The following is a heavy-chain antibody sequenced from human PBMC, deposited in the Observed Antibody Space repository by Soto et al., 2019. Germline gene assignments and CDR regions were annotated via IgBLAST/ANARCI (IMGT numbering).Heavy chain of an antibody. Sequence: GEALKISCKGSGYSFTRYWIGWVRQMPGKGLEWMGIIYPGDSDTRYSPSFQGQVTISADKSISTAYLQWSSLKASDTAMYYCARLSPKVRGEPVPSHNWFDPWGQGTLVTVSS. CDR1: GYSFTRYW. CDR3: ARLSPKVRGEPVPSHNWFDP. J-gene: IGHJ5*02. D-gene: IGHD3-10*01. CDR2: IYPGDSDT. V-gene: IGHV5-51*01.